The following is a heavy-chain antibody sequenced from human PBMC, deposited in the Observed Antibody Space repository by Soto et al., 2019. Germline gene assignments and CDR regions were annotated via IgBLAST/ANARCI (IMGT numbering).Heavy chain of an antibody. CDR3: ARATGADKEDY. CDR1: GFIFSSYW. V-gene: IGHV3-7*04. D-gene: IGHD3-10*01. CDR2: MNEYGSER. Sequence: EVQLVESGGGLVQPGGSLRLSCSASGFIFSSYWMSWLRQAPGKGLEWVASMNEYGSERYYVDSVKGRFTISRDNAKDSLYLQMNRLRAEDTAVYYWARATGADKEDYWGQGTLVTVSS. J-gene: IGHJ4*02.